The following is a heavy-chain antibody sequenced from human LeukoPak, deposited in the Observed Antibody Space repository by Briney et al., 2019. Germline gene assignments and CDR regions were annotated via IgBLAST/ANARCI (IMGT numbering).Heavy chain of an antibody. CDR3: ARDKGWQGIVVAAQLYYYYYGMDV. D-gene: IGHD6-19*01. CDR2: IIPIFGTA. Sequence: RASVKVSCKASGGTFSSYAISWVRQAPGQGLEWMGGIIPIFGTANYAQKFQGRVTITADESTSTAYMELSSLRSEDTAVYYCARDKGWQGIVVAAQLYYYYYGMDVWGKGTTVTVSS. V-gene: IGHV1-69*13. CDR1: GGTFSSYA. J-gene: IGHJ6*04.